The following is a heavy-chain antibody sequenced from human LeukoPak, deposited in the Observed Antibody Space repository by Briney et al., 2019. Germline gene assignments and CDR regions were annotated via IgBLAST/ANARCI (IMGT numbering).Heavy chain of an antibody. CDR2: IIPILGIA. CDR1: GGTFTIFA. J-gene: IGHJ4*02. CDR3: ADGSGSYRMGDY. Sequence: SVKVSCTASGGTFTIFAISWVRHAPGQGLGWVGRIIPILGIANYGQKFQGRVTITADKSTSTAYMELSSLRSEDTAVYYCADGSGSYRMGDYWGQGTLVTVSS. V-gene: IGHV1-69*04. D-gene: IGHD3-10*01.